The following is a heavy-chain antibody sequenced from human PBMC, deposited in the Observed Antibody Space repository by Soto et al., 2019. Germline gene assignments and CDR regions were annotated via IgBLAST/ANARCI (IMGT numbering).Heavy chain of an antibody. J-gene: IGHJ6*02. D-gene: IGHD2-2*01. Sequence: ASVKVSCKASGYTFSNYYMYWVRQAPGQGLECMGVINPSGRSTTYAQKFQGRVTMTGDTSTSTVYMELSSLRSEDTAVYYCARGRTFDNPSPQTMDVWGQGTTVTVSS. CDR2: INPSGRST. V-gene: IGHV1-46*01. CDR1: GYTFSNYY. CDR3: ARGRTFDNPSPQTMDV.